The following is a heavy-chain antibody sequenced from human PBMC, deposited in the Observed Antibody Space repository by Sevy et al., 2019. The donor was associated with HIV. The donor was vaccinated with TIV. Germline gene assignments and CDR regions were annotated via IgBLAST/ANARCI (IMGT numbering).Heavy chain of an antibody. D-gene: IGHD3-10*01. CDR3: ARLSTVRGQFNWFDP. CDR2: IGAYNGNT. J-gene: IGHJ5*02. V-gene: IGHV1-18*01. Sequence: ASVKVSCKASGYTFTNYGISWVRQAPGQGLEWMGWIGAYNGNTNYVLKLQGRVTLTTDTSTGTAYMDLRSLRSDDTAVYYCARLSTVRGQFNWFDPWGQGTLVTVSS. CDR1: GYTFTNYG.